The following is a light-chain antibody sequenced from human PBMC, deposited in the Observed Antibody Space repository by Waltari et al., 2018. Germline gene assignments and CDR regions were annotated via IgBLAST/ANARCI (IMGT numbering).Light chain of an antibody. Sequence: QSVLTQPPSVSEATRPSVNISCSGSSSTIGSNAVNWYQQLPGKAPKLLIYYDDLLPSGVSVRFSGSKSGTSASLAISGLQSEDEAHYYCATWDDSLSGVVFGGGTKLTVL. CDR1: SSTIGSNA. CDR3: ATWDDSLSGVV. CDR2: YDD. J-gene: IGLJ3*02. V-gene: IGLV1-36*01.